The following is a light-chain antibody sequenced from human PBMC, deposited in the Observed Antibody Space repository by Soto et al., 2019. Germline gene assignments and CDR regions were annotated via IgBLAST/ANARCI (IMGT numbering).Light chain of an antibody. Sequence: QSVLTQPASVSGSPGQSITISCTGTSSDVGGYNYVSWYQQHPGKAPKLMIYDVSNRPSGVSNRFSGSKSGNTASLTISGLQAEDEADYYCSSYTSSSRSVVFGGGTELTVL. CDR3: SSYTSSSRSVV. CDR1: SSDVGGYNY. J-gene: IGLJ2*01. V-gene: IGLV2-14*01. CDR2: DVS.